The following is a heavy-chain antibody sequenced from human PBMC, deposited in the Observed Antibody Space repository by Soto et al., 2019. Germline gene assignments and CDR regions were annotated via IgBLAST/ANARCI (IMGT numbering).Heavy chain of an antibody. V-gene: IGHV1-69*01. CDR2: IVPLFGTA. J-gene: IGHJ5*02. Sequence: QVQLVQSGAEVKKPGSSVKVSCKASGGTFSSYAISWVRQAPGQGLEWMGGIVPLFGTAKYAQKFQGRLTITADESTTTAYMELSSLRFEDTAVYYCARGVVVVAASQLGWFSPWGQGTLITVSS. D-gene: IGHD2-15*01. CDR3: ARGVVVVAASQLGWFSP. CDR1: GGTFSSYA.